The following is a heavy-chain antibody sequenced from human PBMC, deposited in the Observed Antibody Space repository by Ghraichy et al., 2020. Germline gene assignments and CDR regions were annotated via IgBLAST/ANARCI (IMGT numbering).Heavy chain of an antibody. CDR3: ARLGAVNAFDI. CDR2: IIPILGIA. V-gene: IGHV1-69*02. Sequence: SVKVSCKASGGTFSSYTISWVRQAPGQGLEWMGRIIPILGIANYAQKFQGRVTITADKSTSTAYMELSSLRSEDTAVYYCARLGAVNAFDIWGQGTMGTGSS. CDR1: GGTFSSYT. J-gene: IGHJ3*02. D-gene: IGHD3-16*01.